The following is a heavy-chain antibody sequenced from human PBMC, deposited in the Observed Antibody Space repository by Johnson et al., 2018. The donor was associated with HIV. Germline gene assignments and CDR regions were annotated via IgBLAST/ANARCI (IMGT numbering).Heavy chain of an antibody. J-gene: IGHJ3*02. D-gene: IGHD2-15*01. CDR2: ISWNSGSI. CDR1: EFTFSAHD. Sequence: VQLVESGGGLEQPGGSLRLSCAASEFTFSAHDMHWVRQAPGKGLEWVSGISWNSGSIGYADSVKGRFTISRDHAKNSLYLQMKSLRAEDTALYYCARGVVPDPFDIWGQGTMVTVSS. CDR3: ARGVVPDPFDI. V-gene: IGHV3-9*01.